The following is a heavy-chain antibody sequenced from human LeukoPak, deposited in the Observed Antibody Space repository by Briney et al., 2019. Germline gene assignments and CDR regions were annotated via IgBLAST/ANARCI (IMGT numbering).Heavy chain of an antibody. Sequence: GGSLRLSCAASGVTLSTYAMSWARQAPGKGLEWVSGISSSGSGDNTYYADSVKGRFTISRDSSKNTLFLHMNTLRAEDTAIYYCAKDPGIQLWAYYFDYWGQGTLVTVSS. J-gene: IGHJ4*02. CDR3: AKDPGIQLWAYYFDY. CDR1: GVTLSTYA. CDR2: ISSSGSGDNT. D-gene: IGHD5-18*01. V-gene: IGHV3-23*01.